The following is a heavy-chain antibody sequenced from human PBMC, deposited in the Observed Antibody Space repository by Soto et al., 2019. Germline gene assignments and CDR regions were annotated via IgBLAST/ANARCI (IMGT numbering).Heavy chain of an antibody. Sequence: EAQLIESGGGLVQPGGSLRLSCAASGFTFTKSWMHWVRQTPGKGLEWVSRVNTDGSDTIYADSVKGRFTISRDNAKNTLYLQMNSLTAEDTAMYYCARDQSVSGPTTFHYWGQGALVTVSS. CDR2: VNTDGSDT. J-gene: IGHJ4*02. CDR3: ARDQSVSGPTTFHY. V-gene: IGHV3-74*01. D-gene: IGHD6-19*01. CDR1: GFTFTKSW.